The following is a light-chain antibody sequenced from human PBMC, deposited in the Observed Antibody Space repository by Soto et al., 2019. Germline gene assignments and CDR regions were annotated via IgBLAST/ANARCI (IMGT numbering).Light chain of an antibody. CDR1: QTVDTN. CDR3: QQYDDWPQYS. CDR2: GAS. V-gene: IGKV3-15*01. Sequence: EIGMTQSPATLSVSPGERATLSCRASQTVDTNFACYQHQPAQTPRLLIYGASTRATGVPARFSGGGSGTEFTLTISNLQSEDCAVYYCQQYDDWPQYSFGQGTNVEVK. J-gene: IGKJ2*03.